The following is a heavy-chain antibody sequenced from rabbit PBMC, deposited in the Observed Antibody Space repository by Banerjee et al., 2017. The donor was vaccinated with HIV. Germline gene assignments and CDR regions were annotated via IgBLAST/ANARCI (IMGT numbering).Heavy chain of an antibody. D-gene: IGHD4-1*01. J-gene: IGHJ4*01. CDR1: GLDFSSSYW. V-gene: IGHV1S45*01. CDR3: ARDLAGVIGWNFNL. Sequence: QAQLKETGGDLVKPGASLTLTCTASGLDFSSSYWICWVRQAPGKGLEWIACIYAGSSGSTQYANWAKGRFTISKASWTTVTLQMTSLTAADTASYFCARDLAGVIGWNFNLWGQGTLVTVS. CDR2: IYAGSSGST.